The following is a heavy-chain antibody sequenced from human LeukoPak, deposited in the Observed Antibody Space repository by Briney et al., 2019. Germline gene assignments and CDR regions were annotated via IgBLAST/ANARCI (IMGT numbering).Heavy chain of an antibody. CDR2: ISGDGGST. J-gene: IGHJ3*02. V-gene: IGHV3-43*02. CDR1: GFTFDDYA. D-gene: IGHD3-10*01. Sequence: QTGGSLRLSCAASGFTFDDYAMHWVRQAPGKGLEWVSLISGDGGSTYYADSVKGRFTISRDNSKNSLYLQMNSLRTEDTALYYCAKGTGSGSYYNPAGAFDIWGQGTMVTVSS. CDR3: AKGTGSGSYYNPAGAFDI.